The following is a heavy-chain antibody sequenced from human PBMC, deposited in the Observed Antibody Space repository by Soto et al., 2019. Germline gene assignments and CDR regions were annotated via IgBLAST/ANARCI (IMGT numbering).Heavy chain of an antibody. D-gene: IGHD3-9*01. CDR3: ARNEVLHYDILTGYYFESYYYGMDV. V-gene: IGHV1-2*04. CDR1: GYTSTRYY. Sequence: GASRKVSRKASGYTSTRYYMHRVPQAPGQGPEWMGWINPNSGGTNYAQRFQGWVTMTRDTSISTAYMELSRLRSDDTAVYYCARNEVLHYDILTGYYFESYYYGMDVWGQGTTVTVSS. J-gene: IGHJ6*02. CDR2: INPNSGGT.